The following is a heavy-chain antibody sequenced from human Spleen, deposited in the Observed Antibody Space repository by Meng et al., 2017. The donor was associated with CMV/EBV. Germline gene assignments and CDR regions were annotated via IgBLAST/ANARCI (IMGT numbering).Heavy chain of an antibody. J-gene: IGHJ3*02. D-gene: IGHD2-8*02. CDR1: GFTFSSYW. V-gene: IGHV3-74*01. CDR2: INTDGSGT. Sequence: GESLKISCAASGFTFSSYWMYWVRQAPGKGLVWVSRINTDGSGTSYADSVKGRFTISRDNAKNTLHLQMNSLTDGNTAVYYCAKDSGDEATGGSFDIWGQGTLVTVSS. CDR3: AKDSGDEATGGSFDI.